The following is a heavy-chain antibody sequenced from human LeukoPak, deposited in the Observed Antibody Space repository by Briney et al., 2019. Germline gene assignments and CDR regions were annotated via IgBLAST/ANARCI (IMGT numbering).Heavy chain of an antibody. J-gene: IGHJ4*02. CDR1: GFTFDDYG. CDR3: ARAPRGDYYGSGH. D-gene: IGHD3-10*01. Sequence: GGSLRLSCAASGFTFDDYGMSWVRQAPGKGLECVSCINWNGGSTGYADSVKGRFTISRDNAKNSLYLQMNSLRAEDTALYYCARAPRGDYYGSGHWGQGTLVTVSS. CDR2: INWNGGST. V-gene: IGHV3-20*04.